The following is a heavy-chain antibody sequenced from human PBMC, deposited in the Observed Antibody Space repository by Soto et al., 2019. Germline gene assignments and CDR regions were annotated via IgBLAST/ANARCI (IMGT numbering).Heavy chain of an antibody. J-gene: IGHJ4*02. V-gene: IGHV3-7*04. CDR2: IKEDGSDI. D-gene: IGHD1-26*01. CDR3: GRDSGTSHIDY. CDR1: GFTFSSHW. Sequence: PGGSLKLSCVASGFTFSSHWMTWVRQAPGKGLEWVANIKEDGSDIYYADSVKGRFTISRDNAKKSLYLQMNSLRAEDTAVYYCGRDSGTSHIDYWGQGT.